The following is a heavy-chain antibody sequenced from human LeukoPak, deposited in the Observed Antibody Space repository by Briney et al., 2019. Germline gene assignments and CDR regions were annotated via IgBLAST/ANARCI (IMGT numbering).Heavy chain of an antibody. CDR2: FYYTGST. D-gene: IGHD3-22*01. Sequence: SETLSLTCTVSSGSISSNGYYWGWIRQPPGKGLEWIGSFYYTGSTFYSPSLKSRVTISVDTSKNQFSLKLSSVTAADTAVYYCARETYYYDSSGYRGSAFDIWGQGTMVTVSS. V-gene: IGHV4-39*07. CDR3: ARETYYYDSSGYRGSAFDI. J-gene: IGHJ3*02. CDR1: SGSISSNGYY.